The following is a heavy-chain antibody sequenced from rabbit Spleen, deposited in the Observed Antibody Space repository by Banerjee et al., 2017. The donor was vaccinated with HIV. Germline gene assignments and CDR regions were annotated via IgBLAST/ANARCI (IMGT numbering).Heavy chain of an antibody. CDR3: ARDLPDIIGWNFGF. V-gene: IGHV1S45*01. D-gene: IGHD1-1*01. CDR1: GFSFSSDYY. CDR2: IYGGSSGST. Sequence: QQQLEESGGGLVKPGGTLTLTCTTSGFSFSSDYYMCWVRQAPGKGLECIACIYGGSSGSTYYASWAKGRFTISKTSSTTVTLQMTSLTAADTATYFCARDLPDIIGWNFGFWGQGTLVTVS. J-gene: IGHJ6*01.